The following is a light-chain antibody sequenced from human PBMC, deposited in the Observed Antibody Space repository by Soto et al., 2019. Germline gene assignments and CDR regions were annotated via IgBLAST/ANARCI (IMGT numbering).Light chain of an antibody. J-gene: IGLJ3*02. CDR3: TSYAAGKDSYVV. Sequence: QSALTQPPSASGSPGQSVTISCTGTSSDVGGYNYVSWYQQYPGRAPKLMVYEVTKRPSGITDRFSGSKSGNTASMTVSGLQAEDEGDYYCTSYAAGKDSYVVFGAGTELTV. CDR2: EVT. CDR1: SSDVGGYNY. V-gene: IGLV2-8*01.